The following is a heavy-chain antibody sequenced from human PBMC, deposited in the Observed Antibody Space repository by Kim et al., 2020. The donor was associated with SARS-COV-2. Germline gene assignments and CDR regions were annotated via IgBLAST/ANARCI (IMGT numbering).Heavy chain of an antibody. CDR1: GYTFSKFD. V-gene: IGHV1-18*04. CDR2: ISTSTGDT. J-gene: IGHJ3*02. Sequence: ASVNVSCKASGYTFSKFDIHWVRQTPGQGLEWVGRISTSTGDTNYAQKLQGRVSMITDTSTSTVYMELTSLRSDDTALYYCARGRLRAVAFDIWGQGTMV. D-gene: IGHD2-8*01. CDR3: ARGRLRAVAFDI.